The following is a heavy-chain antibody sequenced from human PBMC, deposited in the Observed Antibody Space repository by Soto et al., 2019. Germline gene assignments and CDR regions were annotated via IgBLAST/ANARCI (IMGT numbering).Heavy chain of an antibody. V-gene: IGHV3-23*04. J-gene: IGHJ4*02. D-gene: IGHD3-16*01. CDR2: VRATAGTT. CDR3: AKDRLAGGFDY. CDR1: GFTFSNYA. Sequence: DVQLVDSGGGLVQPGGSLRLSCAASGFTFSNYAMSWVRQAPGKGLEWVSLVRATAGTTYYTDSVKGRFTISRDNSRNTVYLQMNSLRADDTAVYYCAKDRLAGGFDYLVQGTLVTVSS.